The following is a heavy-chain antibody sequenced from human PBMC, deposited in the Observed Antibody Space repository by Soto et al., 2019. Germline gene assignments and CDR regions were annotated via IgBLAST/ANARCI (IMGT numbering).Heavy chain of an antibody. CDR1: GFPFSSEW. Sequence: PGGSLRLSCAASGFPFSSEWMSWVRQTPGKGLEWVASINQDGSVKYLVDSARGRFTISRDNAKNSLYLQMNSLRVEDPAVYYCARGPFWGQGIRVTVSS. CDR2: INQDGSVK. J-gene: IGHJ4*02. CDR3: ARGPF. V-gene: IGHV3-7*04.